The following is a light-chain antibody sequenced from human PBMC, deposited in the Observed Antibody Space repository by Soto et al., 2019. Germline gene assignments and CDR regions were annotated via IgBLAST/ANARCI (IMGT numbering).Light chain of an antibody. Sequence: DIQMTQSPSTLSASVGDRVTITCRASQSISSWLAWYQQKPGKAPKLLIYDASSLESGVPSRFSGRGSGTEFTLTISSLQPEDFAVYYCQQYGTSPWTFGQGTKVDI. V-gene: IGKV1-5*01. CDR1: QSISSW. J-gene: IGKJ1*01. CDR3: QQYGTSPWT. CDR2: DAS.